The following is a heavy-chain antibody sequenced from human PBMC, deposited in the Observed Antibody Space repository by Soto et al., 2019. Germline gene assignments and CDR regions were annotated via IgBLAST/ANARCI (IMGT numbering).Heavy chain of an antibody. D-gene: IGHD3-10*01. J-gene: IGHJ2*01. CDR2: IYYSGST. CDR1: GGSISSYY. V-gene: IGHV4-59*01. Sequence: QVQLQESGPGLVKPSETLSLTCTVSGGSISSYYWSWIRQPPGKGLEWIGYIYYSGSTNYNPSLKSRVTISVDTSKNQFSLKLSSVTAADTAVYYCARENVLLWFWELLQQWYFDLWGRGTLVTVSS. CDR3: ARENVLLWFWELLQQWYFDL.